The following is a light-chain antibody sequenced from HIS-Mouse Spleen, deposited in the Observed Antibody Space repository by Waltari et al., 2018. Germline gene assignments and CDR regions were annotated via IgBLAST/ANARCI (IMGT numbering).Light chain of an antibody. V-gene: IGKV1-5*03. CDR2: KAS. CDR1: QSISSW. CDR3: QQYNSYLT. J-gene: IGKJ3*01. Sequence: DIQMTQSPSTLSASVGDRVTITCRASQSISSWLAWYQQKPGKAPKLLIYKASSLESGVPSRFSGSRSGTEFTLTISSLQPDDFATYYCQQYNSYLTFGPGTKVDIK.